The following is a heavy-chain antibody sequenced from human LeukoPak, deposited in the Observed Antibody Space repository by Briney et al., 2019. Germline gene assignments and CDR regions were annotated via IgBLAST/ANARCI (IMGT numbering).Heavy chain of an antibody. D-gene: IGHD3-22*01. CDR2: FTTYNGNA. J-gene: IGHJ4*02. V-gene: IGHV1-18*01. CDR1: GYTFTDFG. CDR3: ARDSSGFYYVH. Sequence: ASVKVSCKTSGYTFTDFGINWVRQAPGQGLEWMGRFTTYNGNANYAQKFQGRVTMTTDTSTTTAYLEVTSLRSDDTAVYYCARDSSGFYYVHWGQGTLVTVSS.